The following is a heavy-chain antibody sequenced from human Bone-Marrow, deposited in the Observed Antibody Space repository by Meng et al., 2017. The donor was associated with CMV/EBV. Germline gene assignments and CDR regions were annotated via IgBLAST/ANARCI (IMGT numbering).Heavy chain of an antibody. V-gene: IGHV3-64*02. CDR2: ISPYGDTT. CDR1: GFTFNAYP. Sequence: GESLKISCAASGFTFNAYPMHWVRQAPGKGLEYVSAISPYGDTTYYVDSVKGRFTISRDNSKSTLYLQMGSVRAEDMAVYYCAREVKEGGSIDYWGQGTLVNGAS. CDR3: AREVKEGGSIDY. D-gene: IGHD1-26*01. J-gene: IGHJ4*02.